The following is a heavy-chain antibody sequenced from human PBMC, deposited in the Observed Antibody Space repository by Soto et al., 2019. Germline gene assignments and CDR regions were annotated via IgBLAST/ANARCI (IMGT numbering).Heavy chain of an antibody. D-gene: IGHD5-18*01. J-gene: IGHJ4*02. CDR1: GFTFSSYW. Sequence: EVQLVESGGGLVQPGGSLRLSCAASGFTFSSYWMSWVRQAPGKGLEWVANIKQDGSEKYYVGSVKGRFTISRDNAKNSLYLQLNSLRAEDTAVYYCARDRSYGRTDFDYWGQGTLVTVSS. CDR3: ARDRSYGRTDFDY. V-gene: IGHV3-7*01. CDR2: IKQDGSEK.